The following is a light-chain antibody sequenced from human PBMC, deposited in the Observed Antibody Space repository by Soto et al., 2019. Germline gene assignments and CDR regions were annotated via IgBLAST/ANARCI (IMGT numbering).Light chain of an antibody. Sequence: QSVLAQPPSVSGAPGQRVTISCTGSSSNIGAGYDVHWYQQIPGTAPKVLIYVNTDRPSGVPDRFSGSKSGTSASLAITGLQAEDEADYYCQSYDSSLSGVVFGEGTKLTAL. CDR2: VNT. CDR3: QSYDSSLSGVV. J-gene: IGLJ3*02. V-gene: IGLV1-40*01. CDR1: SSNIGAGYD.